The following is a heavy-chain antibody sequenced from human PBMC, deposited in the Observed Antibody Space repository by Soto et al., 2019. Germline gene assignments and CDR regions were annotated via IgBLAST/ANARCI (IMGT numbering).Heavy chain of an antibody. Sequence: GGSLRLSCAASGFTFSSYAVSWVRQAPGKGPEWISSISGSGSTIYYADSVKGRFTISRDNSKNTLYLQMSSLRAEDTAVYYCAKVFYYYDSRGYYYFDYWGQGTLVTSPQ. CDR2: ISGSGSTI. V-gene: IGHV3-23*01. J-gene: IGHJ4*02. CDR1: GFTFSSYA. D-gene: IGHD3-22*01. CDR3: AKVFYYYDSRGYYYFDY.